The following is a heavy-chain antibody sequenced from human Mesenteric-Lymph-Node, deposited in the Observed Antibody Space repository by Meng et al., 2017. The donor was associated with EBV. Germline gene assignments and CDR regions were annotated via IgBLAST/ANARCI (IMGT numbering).Heavy chain of an antibody. CDR3: VGGVAADGSVDY. D-gene: IGHD6-13*01. Sequence: QVPLQGSGHGLVNPSQTLSPTCAVSGGSIGSGGYYWSWIRQPPGKGLEWIGYIYYSGDTYYNPSLKSRVTISVDTSKNQFSLKLSSVTAADTAVYYCVGGVAADGSVDYWGQGTLVTVSS. CDR1: GGSIGSGGYY. CDR2: IYYSGDT. J-gene: IGHJ4*02. V-gene: IGHV4-30-4*01.